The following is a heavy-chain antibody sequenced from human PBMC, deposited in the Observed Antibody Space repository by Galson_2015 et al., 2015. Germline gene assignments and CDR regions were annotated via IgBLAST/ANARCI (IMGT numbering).Heavy chain of an antibody. V-gene: IGHV3-49*03. Sequence: SLRLACAPSGFSVGDNAMSWFRQAPGKGLEWVGFISRTTYGGTTEYDASVKGRFDISRDDSYSLAYAQMNNLKTEDTAVYYYTSGHCSGGSCPSADHFDYWGQGTLVIVS. CDR3: TSGHCSGGSCPSADHFDY. J-gene: IGHJ4*02. CDR1: GFSVGDNA. CDR2: ISRTTYGGTT. D-gene: IGHD2-15*01.